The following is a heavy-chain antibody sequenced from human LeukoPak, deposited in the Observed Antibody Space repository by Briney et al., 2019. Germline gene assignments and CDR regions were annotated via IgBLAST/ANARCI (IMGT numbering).Heavy chain of an antibody. V-gene: IGHV4-39*01. Sequence: SETLSLTCTVSGGSISSSSYYWGWIRQPPGKGLEWIGSIYYSGNTYYNPSLKSRVTISVDTSKNQFSLKLSSLTAADTAVYYCATVVSTYYFDYWGQGTLVTVSS. CDR3: ATVVSTYYFDY. D-gene: IGHD2-2*01. CDR1: GGSISSSSYY. J-gene: IGHJ4*02. CDR2: IYYSGNT.